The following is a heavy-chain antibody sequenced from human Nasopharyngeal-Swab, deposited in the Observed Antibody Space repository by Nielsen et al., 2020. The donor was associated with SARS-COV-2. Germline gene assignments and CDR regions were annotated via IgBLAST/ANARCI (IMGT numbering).Heavy chain of an antibody. J-gene: IGHJ4*02. D-gene: IGHD3-22*01. Sequence: WVRQAPGQRLEWIGWIVVGSGNTNYAQKFQERVTITRDMSTSTAYMELSSLRSEDTAVYYCAAGGIGYCCDYWGQGTLVTVSS. CDR2: IVVGSGNT. V-gene: IGHV1-58*01. CDR3: AAGGIGYCCDY.